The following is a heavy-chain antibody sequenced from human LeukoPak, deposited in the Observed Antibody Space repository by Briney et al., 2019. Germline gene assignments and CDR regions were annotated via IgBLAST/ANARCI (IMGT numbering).Heavy chain of an antibody. D-gene: IGHD6-13*01. V-gene: IGHV4-34*01. CDR2: INHSGST. CDR1: GGSFSDYY. J-gene: IGHJ4*02. Sequence: SETLSLNCTVYGGSFSDYYWSWIRQPPGKGLEWIGEINHSGSTKYNPSLKSRVTISADTTNNQFSLNLTSVTAADTAVYYCARDREYSSSWHYFDYWGQGTLVTVSS. CDR3: ARDREYSSSWHYFDY.